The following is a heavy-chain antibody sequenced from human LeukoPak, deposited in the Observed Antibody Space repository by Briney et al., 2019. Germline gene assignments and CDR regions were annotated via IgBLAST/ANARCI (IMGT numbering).Heavy chain of an antibody. V-gene: IGHV4-39*01. D-gene: IGHD1-14*01. CDR1: GGSISRSSYY. CDR2: IYYSGST. Sequence: PSETLSLTCTVSGGSISRSSYYWGWIRQPPGKGLEWIGSIYYSGSTYYNPSLKSRVTMSVDTSKNQFSLKLSSVTAADTAVYYCARHTGSAGRIFDYWGQGTLVTVSS. J-gene: IGHJ4*02. CDR3: ARHTGSAGRIFDY.